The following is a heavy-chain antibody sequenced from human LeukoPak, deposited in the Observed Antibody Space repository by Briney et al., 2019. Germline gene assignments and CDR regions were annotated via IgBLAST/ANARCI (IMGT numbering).Heavy chain of an antibody. Sequence: ASVKVSCKASGGTFTGYYMHWVRQAPGQGLEWMGWINPNNGGTNYAQKFQGRVTMTRDTSFSTAYMELSRLRSGDTAVYYCAREIGGGSYGLPDYFDYWGQGTLVTVSS. CDR2: INPNNGGT. D-gene: IGHD5-18*01. CDR1: GGTFTGYY. CDR3: AREIGGGSYGLPDYFDY. J-gene: IGHJ4*02. V-gene: IGHV1-2*02.